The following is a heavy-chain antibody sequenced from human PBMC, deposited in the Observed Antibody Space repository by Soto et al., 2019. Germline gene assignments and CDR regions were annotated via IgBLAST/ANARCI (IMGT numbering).Heavy chain of an antibody. D-gene: IGHD5-18*01. CDR2: ISWNSGSI. Sequence: GGSLRLSCAASGFTFDDYAMHWVRQAPGKGLEWVSGISWNSGSIGYADSVKGRFTISRDNAKNSLYLQMNSLRAEDTALYYCAKDMGGKVYSYGSYYYDYGMDVWGQGTTVTVSS. CDR1: GFTFDDYA. J-gene: IGHJ6*02. V-gene: IGHV3-9*01. CDR3: AKDMGGKVYSYGSYYYDYGMDV.